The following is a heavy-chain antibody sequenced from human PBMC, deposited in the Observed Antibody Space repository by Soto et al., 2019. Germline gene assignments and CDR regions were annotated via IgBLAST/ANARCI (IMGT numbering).Heavy chain of an antibody. V-gene: IGHV1-18*01. J-gene: IGHJ4*02. CDR3: ARDVGYGLIDY. CDR1: GYTFTCYA. D-gene: IGHD5-18*01. CDR2: INAYNGNT. Sequence: ASVKASCKASGYTFTCYAMHWVRQAPGQRLEWMGWINAYNGNTNYAQKLQGRVTMTTDTSTSTAYMELRSLRSDDTAVYYCARDVGYGLIDYWGQGTLVTVSS.